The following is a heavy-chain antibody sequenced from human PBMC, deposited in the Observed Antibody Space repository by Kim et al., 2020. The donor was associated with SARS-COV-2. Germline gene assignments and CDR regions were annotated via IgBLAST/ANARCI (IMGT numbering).Heavy chain of an antibody. V-gene: IGHV3-30*18. D-gene: IGHD3-16*01. CDR3: AKDSGPITLLMDV. CDR1: GFTFSSYG. CDR2: ISYDGSNK. J-gene: IGHJ6*02. Sequence: GGSLRLSCAASGFTFSSYGMHWVRQAPGKGLEWVAVISYDGSNKYYADSVKGRFTISRDNSKNTLYLQMNSLRAEDTAVYYCAKDSGPITLLMDVWGQGTTVTVSS.